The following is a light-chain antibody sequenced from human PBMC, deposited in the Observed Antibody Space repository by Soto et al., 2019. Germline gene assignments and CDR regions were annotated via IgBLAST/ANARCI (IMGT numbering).Light chain of an antibody. V-gene: IGKV3-15*01. CDR1: QSVSSN. CDR2: SAN. CDR3: QQLTDWPPQWT. J-gene: IGKJ1*01. Sequence: EIVMTQSPATLSVSPGERATLSCRASQSVSSNLAWYQQKVGQAPRLLIYSANTRATGIPARFSGSGSGTDFTLTISSLEPEDFAVYYCQQLTDWPPQWTFGQGTKVDIK.